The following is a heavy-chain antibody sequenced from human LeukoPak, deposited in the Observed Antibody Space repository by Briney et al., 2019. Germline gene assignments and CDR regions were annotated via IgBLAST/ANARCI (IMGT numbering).Heavy chain of an antibody. CDR1: GFTFSSYA. CDR2: ISGSGVST. D-gene: IGHD3-22*01. CDR3: AKATYYFDSSGYATGLDY. J-gene: IGHJ4*02. V-gene: IGHV3-23*01. Sequence: GGSLRLSCAASGFTFSSYAMNWVRQAPGKGPEWVSVISGSGVSTYYADSVKGRFTISRDISKNTLYLQMNSLRAEDTAVYYCAKATYYFDSSGYATGLDYWGQGTLVTVSS.